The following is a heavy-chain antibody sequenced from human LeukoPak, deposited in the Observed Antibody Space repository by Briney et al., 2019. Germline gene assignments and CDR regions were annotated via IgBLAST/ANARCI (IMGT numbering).Heavy chain of an antibody. CDR2: INHSGST. Sequence: SETLSLTCAVYGGSFSGYYWSWIRQPPGKGLEWIGEINHSGSTNYNPSLKSRVTISVDTSKNQFSLKLGSVTAADTAVYYCARGPDYGDHTAFDYWGQGTLVTVSS. CDR1: GGSFSGYY. D-gene: IGHD4-17*01. J-gene: IGHJ4*02. V-gene: IGHV4-34*01. CDR3: ARGPDYGDHTAFDY.